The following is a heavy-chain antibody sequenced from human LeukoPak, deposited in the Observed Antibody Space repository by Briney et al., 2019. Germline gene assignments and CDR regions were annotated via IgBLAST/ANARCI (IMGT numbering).Heavy chain of an antibody. D-gene: IGHD6-19*01. V-gene: IGHV3-23*01. CDR1: GFTFSSYA. J-gene: IGHJ4*02. CDR3: AKRRSGSSGWFPFDY. Sequence: GSLRLSCAASGFTFSSYAMSWVRQAPGKGLEWVSAISGSGGSTYYADSVKGRFTISRDNSKNTLYLQMNSLRAEDTAVYYCAKRRSGSSGWFPFDYWGQGTLVTVSS. CDR2: ISGSGGST.